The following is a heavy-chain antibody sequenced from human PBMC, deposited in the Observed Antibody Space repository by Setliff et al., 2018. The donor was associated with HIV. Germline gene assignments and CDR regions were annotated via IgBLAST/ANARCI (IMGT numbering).Heavy chain of an antibody. D-gene: IGHD5-12*01. CDR3: ARVWYNVDIVATIIAVAGRKGYFDY. CDR1: GGSISSYY. CDR2: IYTSGGT. Sequence: SETLSLTCTVSGGSISSYYWSWIRQPAGKGLEWIGRIYTSGGTNYNPSVKSRVTMSVDTSKNQFSLKLSSVTAADTAVYYCARVWYNVDIVATIIAVAGRKGYFDYWGQGTLVTVSS. J-gene: IGHJ4*02. V-gene: IGHV4-4*07.